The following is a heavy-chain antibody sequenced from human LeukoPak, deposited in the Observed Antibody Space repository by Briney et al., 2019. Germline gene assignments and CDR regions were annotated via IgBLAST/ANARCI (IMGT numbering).Heavy chain of an antibody. CDR2: IDHSGST. Sequence: PSETLSLTCAVYGGSFSGYYWSWIRQPPGKGLEWIGEIDHSGSTNYNPSLKSRVTISVDTSKNQFSLELSSVTAADTAVYYCARLRGSYRPPYYFDYWGQGTLVTVSS. J-gene: IGHJ4*02. CDR1: GGSFSGYY. V-gene: IGHV4-34*01. D-gene: IGHD3-16*02. CDR3: ARLRGSYRPPYYFDY.